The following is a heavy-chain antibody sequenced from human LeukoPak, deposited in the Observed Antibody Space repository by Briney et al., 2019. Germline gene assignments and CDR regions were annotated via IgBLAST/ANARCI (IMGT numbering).Heavy chain of an antibody. J-gene: IGHJ4*02. CDR3: ARDSLEVVTYFDY. CDR1: GFTVGSNY. Sequence: PGGSLRLSCAASGFTVGSNYMSWVRQAPGKGLEWVSIIYRGGSTNYADSVKGRFTISRDTSKNTLYLQMNSLRAEDTAVYFCARDSLEVVTYFDYWGQGTLVTVSS. V-gene: IGHV3-66*01. D-gene: IGHD3-22*01. CDR2: IYRGGST.